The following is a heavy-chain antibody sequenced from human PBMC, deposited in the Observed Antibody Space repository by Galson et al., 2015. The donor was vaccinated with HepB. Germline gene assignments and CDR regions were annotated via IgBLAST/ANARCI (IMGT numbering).Heavy chain of an antibody. D-gene: IGHD2/OR15-2a*01. V-gene: IGHV3-48*01. Sequence: SLRLSCAASGFTFSSYSMNWVRQAPGKGLEWVSYISSSSSTIYYAVSVKGRFTISRDNAKSSLYLQMNSLRAEDTAVYYCARDALLFDYWGQGTLVTVSS. J-gene: IGHJ4*02. CDR3: ARDALLFDY. CDR2: ISSSSSTI. CDR1: GFTFSSYS.